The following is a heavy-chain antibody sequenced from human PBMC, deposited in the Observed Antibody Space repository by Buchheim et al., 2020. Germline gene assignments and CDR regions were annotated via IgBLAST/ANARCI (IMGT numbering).Heavy chain of an antibody. CDR3: ASLTVTTGVYYFDY. Sequence: QVQLQESGPGLVKPSETLSLTCTVSGGSISSYYWSWIRQPPGKGLEWIGYIYYSGSTNYNPSLKSRVTISVDTSKNQFSLKLSSVTAADTAVYYCASLTVTTGVYYFDYWGQGTL. CDR2: IYYSGST. D-gene: IGHD4-17*01. CDR1: GGSISSYY. J-gene: IGHJ4*02. V-gene: IGHV4-59*01.